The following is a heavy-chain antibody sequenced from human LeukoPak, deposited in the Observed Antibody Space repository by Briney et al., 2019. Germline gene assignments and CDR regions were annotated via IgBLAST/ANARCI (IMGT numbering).Heavy chain of an antibody. CDR3: ARGRRSGYYKGNYFDY. V-gene: IGHV4-34*01. CDR1: GGSFSGYS. CDR2: LSHGGST. D-gene: IGHD3-3*01. Sequence: SETLSLTCAVYGGSFSGYSWSWIRQPPGKGLEWIGELSHGGSTNYNPSLKSRVTISVDTSKNQFSLKLSSVTAADTAVYYCARGRRSGYYKGNYFDYWGQGTLVTVSS. J-gene: IGHJ4*02.